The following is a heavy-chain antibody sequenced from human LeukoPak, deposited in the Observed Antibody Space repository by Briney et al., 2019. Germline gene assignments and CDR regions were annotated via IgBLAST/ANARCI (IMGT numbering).Heavy chain of an antibody. J-gene: IGHJ6*03. CDR1: GYTFSIYG. CDR2: INPNSGGT. D-gene: IGHD2-15*01. Sequence: ASVKVSCKASGYTFSIYGFSWVRQAPGQGLEWMGWINPNSGGTNYAQKFQGRVTMTRDTSISTAYMELSRLRSDDTAVYYCASTGYCSGGSCWGRYYMDVWGKGTTVTVSS. CDR3: ASTGYCSGGSCWGRYYMDV. V-gene: IGHV1-2*02.